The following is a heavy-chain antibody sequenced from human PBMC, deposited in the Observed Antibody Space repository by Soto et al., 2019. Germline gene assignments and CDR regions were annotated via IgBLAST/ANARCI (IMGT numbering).Heavy chain of an antibody. CDR3: SIEHREGSYSKYYGMDV. V-gene: IGHV3-33*01. CDR2: IWYDGSNK. J-gene: IGHJ6*02. D-gene: IGHD4-4*01. CDR1: GFTLSSYG. Sequence: PGVSLRLSCAASGFTLSSYGMHWVRQAPGKGLEWVAVIWYDGSNKYYADSVRGRFTITRDNSKRVVLVEMNSLKAENTAVYYCSIEHREGSYSKYYGMDVWSQRATVTVSS.